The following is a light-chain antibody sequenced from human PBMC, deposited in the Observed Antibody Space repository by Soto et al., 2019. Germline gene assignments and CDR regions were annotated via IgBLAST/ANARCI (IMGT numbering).Light chain of an antibody. CDR2: EVS. V-gene: IGLV2-8*01. CDR3: SSFAGSNIYV. Sequence: QSALTQPPSASGSPGQSVTISCTGTTSDVGGYNYVSWYQQYPGEAPKLMIYEVSKRPSGVPDRFPGSKSGDTASLTVSGLQAEDEADYYCSSFAGSNIYVFGTGTKVTVL. CDR1: TSDVGGYNY. J-gene: IGLJ1*01.